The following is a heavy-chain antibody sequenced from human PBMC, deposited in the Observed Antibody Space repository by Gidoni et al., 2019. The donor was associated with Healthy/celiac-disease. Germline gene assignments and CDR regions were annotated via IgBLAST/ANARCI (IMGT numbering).Heavy chain of an antibody. CDR1: GFTFSSYG. J-gene: IGHJ1*01. CDR3: AKAPSSGGIYFQH. D-gene: IGHD6-19*01. V-gene: IGHV3-30*18. Sequence: QVQLVESGGGVVQPGRSLRLSCAASGFTFSSYGMHWVRQAPGKGLEWVAVISYDGSNKYYADSVKGRFTISRDNSKNTLYLQMNSLRAEDTAVYYCAKAPSSGGIYFQHWGQGTLVTVSS. CDR2: ISYDGSNK.